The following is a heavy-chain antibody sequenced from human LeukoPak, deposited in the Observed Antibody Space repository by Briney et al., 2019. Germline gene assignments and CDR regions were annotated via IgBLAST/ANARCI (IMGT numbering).Heavy chain of an antibody. CDR1: GYSISSGFH. D-gene: IGHD1-26*01. V-gene: IGHV4-38-2*01. J-gene: IGHJ4*02. CDR3: ARHPSGSSFDY. CDR2: IHYTGST. Sequence: SETLSLTCVVSGYSISSGFHWAWIRQPPGKGLEWIGTIHYTGSTYYTPSLKSRVTVSVDTSNNQFSLKVSSVTAADTAVYYCARHPSGSSFDYWGQGTLVAVSS.